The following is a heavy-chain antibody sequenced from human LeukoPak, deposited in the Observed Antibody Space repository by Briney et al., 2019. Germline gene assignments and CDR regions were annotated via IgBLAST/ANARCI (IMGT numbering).Heavy chain of an antibody. CDR1: GYTFTGYY. D-gene: IGHD2-15*01. Sequence: GASVKVSCKASGYTFTGYYMHWVRQAPGQGLEWMGGINPNSGGTNYAQKFQGRVTMPRDTSISTAYMELSRLRSDDTAVYYCARARPPIVVVVAATRTNWFDPWGQGTLVTVSS. V-gene: IGHV1-2*02. CDR3: ARARPPIVVVVAATRTNWFDP. J-gene: IGHJ5*02. CDR2: INPNSGGT.